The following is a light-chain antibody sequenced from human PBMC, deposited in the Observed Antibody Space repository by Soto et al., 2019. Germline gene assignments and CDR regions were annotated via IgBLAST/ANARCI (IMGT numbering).Light chain of an antibody. Sequence: QSVLTQPPSASGAPGQRVTISCSGSSSNIGSNPVNWYQQLPGTAPKLLIYTDNERPSGVPDRFSGSKSGTSASLAIGGLQSEYEADYYCATWEDSLSGPVFGGGTKLTVL. CDR2: TDN. V-gene: IGLV1-44*01. CDR3: ATWEDSLSGPV. J-gene: IGLJ3*02. CDR1: SSNIGSNP.